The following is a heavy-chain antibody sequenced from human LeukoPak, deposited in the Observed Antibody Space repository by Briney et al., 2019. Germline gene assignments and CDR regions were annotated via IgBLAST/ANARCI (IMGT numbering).Heavy chain of an antibody. Sequence: PSETLSLTCTVSGGSISSGGYYWSWIRQHPGKGLEWIGYIYYSGNTYYSPSLKSRVFFSVDTSKHQFSLKLSSVTAADTAVYYCARSGGYSYGSFDYWGQGTLVTVSS. CDR1: GGSISSGGYY. CDR3: ARSGGYSYGSFDY. D-gene: IGHD5-18*01. V-gene: IGHV4-31*03. J-gene: IGHJ4*02. CDR2: IYYSGNT.